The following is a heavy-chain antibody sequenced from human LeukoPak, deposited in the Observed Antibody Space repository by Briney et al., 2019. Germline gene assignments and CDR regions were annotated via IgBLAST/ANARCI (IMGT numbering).Heavy chain of an antibody. V-gene: IGHV4-39*01. CDR2: ISDSGNT. CDR1: GGSISSRNYY. D-gene: IGHD1-26*01. Sequence: KPSETLSLTCTVSGGSISSRNYYWGWIRQPPGEGLEWIGKISDSGNTYYSPSLRSRVTISIDTSKNQFSLKLSSVTATDTAVYYCARREKVLDYFDYWGQGTLVTVSS. CDR3: ARREKVLDYFDY. J-gene: IGHJ4*02.